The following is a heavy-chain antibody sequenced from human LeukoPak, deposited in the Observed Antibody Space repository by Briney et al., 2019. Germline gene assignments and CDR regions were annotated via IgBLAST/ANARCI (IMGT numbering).Heavy chain of an antibody. J-gene: IGHJ6*03. D-gene: IGHD3-16*01. V-gene: IGHV4-30-4*07. CDR1: GDSISNGGYS. CDR3: ARGRRSPYYMDV. Sequence: PSQTLSLTCAVSGDSISNGGYSWSWIRQPPGKGLEWIGYIYYSGSTYYNPSLKSRVTISVDTSKNQFSLKLSSVTAADSAVYFCARGRRSPYYMDVWGKGTTVTVSS. CDR2: IYYSGST.